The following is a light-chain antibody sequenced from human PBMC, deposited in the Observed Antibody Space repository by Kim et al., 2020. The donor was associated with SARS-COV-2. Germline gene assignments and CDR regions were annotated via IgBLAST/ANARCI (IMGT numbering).Light chain of an antibody. CDR1: QVITSA. J-gene: IGKJ5*01. CDR2: DAS. Sequence: ASVVDRAPITCRTSQVITSALAWYQQKPGKAPKLLIYDASTLESGVPSRFSGSGSGTDFTLTITGLQPEDFATYYCQQFNSYPPFGQGTRLEIK. V-gene: IGKV1-13*02. CDR3: QQFNSYPP.